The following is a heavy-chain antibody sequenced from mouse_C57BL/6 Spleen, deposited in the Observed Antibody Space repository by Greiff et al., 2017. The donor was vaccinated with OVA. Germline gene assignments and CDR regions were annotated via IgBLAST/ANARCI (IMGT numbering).Heavy chain of an antibody. J-gene: IGHJ4*01. Sequence: EVMLVESGGGLVKPGGSLKLSCAASGFTFSSYAMSWVRQTPEKRLEWVATISAGGSYTYYPDNVKGRFTISRDNAKNNLYLQMSHLKSEDTAMYYCARHYGSSYTDAMDYWGQGTSVTVSS. D-gene: IGHD1-1*01. V-gene: IGHV5-4*03. CDR3: ARHYGSSYTDAMDY. CDR2: ISAGGSYT. CDR1: GFTFSSYA.